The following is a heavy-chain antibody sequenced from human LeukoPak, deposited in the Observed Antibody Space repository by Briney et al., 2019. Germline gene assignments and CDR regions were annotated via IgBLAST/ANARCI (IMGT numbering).Heavy chain of an antibody. CDR2: ISNDGSNK. D-gene: IGHD2-15*01. CDR3: AKGVGYCTVISCYHFDY. Sequence: PGRSLSLSCAASGFIFSTFGMHWVRQAPGKGLEWVALISNDGSNKYYADSVKGQFTISIDNSKNTLYLHVPSLRAEDTAVYYCAKGVGYCTVISCYHFDYWGQGTLVTSSS. CDR1: GFIFSTFG. J-gene: IGHJ4*02. V-gene: IGHV3-30*18.